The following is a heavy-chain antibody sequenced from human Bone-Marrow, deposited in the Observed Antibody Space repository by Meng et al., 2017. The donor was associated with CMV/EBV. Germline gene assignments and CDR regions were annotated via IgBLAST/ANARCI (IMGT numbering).Heavy chain of an antibody. CDR2: IKSKTDGGTT. V-gene: IGHV3-15*01. CDR1: GFTFSNAW. D-gene: IGHD1-7*01. CDR3: ARDLWTTREAGTRGGHYYYGMDV. Sequence: GESLKISCAASGFTFSNAWMSWVRQAPGKGLEWVGRIKSKTDGGTTDYAAPVKGRFTISRDDSKNTLYLQMNSLKTEDTAVYYCARDLWTTREAGTRGGHYYYGMDVWGQGTTVTVSS. J-gene: IGHJ6*02.